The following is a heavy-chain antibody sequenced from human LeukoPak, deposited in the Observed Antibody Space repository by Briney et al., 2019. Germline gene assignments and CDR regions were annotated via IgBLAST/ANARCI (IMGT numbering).Heavy chain of an antibody. D-gene: IGHD3-22*01. Sequence: GGSLRLSCAASGFTVRSNYMSWVRQAPGKGLEWVSVIYSGGSAYYADSVKGRFTISRGISKNTLYLQMSSLRAEDTAVYYCARAESSGYQRQFDYWGQGTLVTVSS. CDR1: GFTVRSNY. J-gene: IGHJ4*02. CDR3: ARAESSGYQRQFDY. V-gene: IGHV3-53*01. CDR2: IYSGGSA.